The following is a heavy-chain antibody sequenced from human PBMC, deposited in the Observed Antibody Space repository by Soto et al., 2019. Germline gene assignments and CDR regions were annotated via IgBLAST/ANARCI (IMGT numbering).Heavy chain of an antibody. CDR3: ARVSDYDSSGCYSVFPDY. CDR1: GGTFSSYA. Sequence: SVKVSCKASGGTFSSYAISWVRQAPGQGLEWMGGIIPIFGTANYAQKFQGRVTITADKSTSTAYMELSSLRSEDTAVYYCARVSDYDSSGCYSVFPDYWGQGTLVTVSS. V-gene: IGHV1-69*06. D-gene: IGHD3-22*01. J-gene: IGHJ4*02. CDR2: IIPIFGTA.